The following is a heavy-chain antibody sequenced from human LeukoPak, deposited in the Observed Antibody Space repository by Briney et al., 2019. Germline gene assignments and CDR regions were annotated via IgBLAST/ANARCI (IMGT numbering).Heavy chain of an antibody. CDR2: INSSGSTI. V-gene: IGHV3-48*03. Sequence: PGGSLRLSCAASGFTFSSYEMNWVRQAPGKGLEWVSYINSSGSTIYYADSVKGRFTTSRDNAKNSLYLQMNSLRAEDTAVYYCAELGITMIGGVWGKGTTVTISS. J-gene: IGHJ6*04. CDR3: AELGITMIGGV. D-gene: IGHD3-10*02. CDR1: GFTFSSYE.